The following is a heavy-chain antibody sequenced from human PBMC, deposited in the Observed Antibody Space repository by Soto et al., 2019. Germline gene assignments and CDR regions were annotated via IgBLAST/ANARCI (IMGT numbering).Heavy chain of an antibody. CDR3: ARYGHYYGSGSYGMDV. V-gene: IGHV3-33*01. CDR1: GFTFSSYG. Sequence: QVQLVESGGGVVQPGRSLRLSCAASGFTFSSYGMHWVRQAPGKGLEWVAVIWYDGSNKYYADSVKGRFTISRDNSKNTLYLQMNSLRAEDTAVYYCARYGHYYGSGSYGMDVWGQGTTVTVSS. D-gene: IGHD3-10*01. J-gene: IGHJ6*02. CDR2: IWYDGSNK.